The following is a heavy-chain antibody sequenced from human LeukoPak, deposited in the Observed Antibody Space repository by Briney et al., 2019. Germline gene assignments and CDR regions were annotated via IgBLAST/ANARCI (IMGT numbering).Heavy chain of an antibody. D-gene: IGHD2-21*02. J-gene: IGHJ4*02. CDR3: ALESGDSMGY. V-gene: IGHV3-NL1*01. Sequence: GGSLRLSCAASGFTFSSYGMHWVRQAPGKGLEWVSVIYSGGSTYYADSVKGRFTISRDNSKNTLYLQMNSLRAEDTAVYYCALESGDSMGYWGQGTLVTVSS. CDR1: GFTFSSYG. CDR2: IYSGGST.